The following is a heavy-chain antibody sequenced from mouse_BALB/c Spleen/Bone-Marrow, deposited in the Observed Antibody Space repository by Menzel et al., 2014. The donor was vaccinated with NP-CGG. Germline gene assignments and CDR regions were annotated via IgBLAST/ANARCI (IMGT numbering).Heavy chain of an antibody. V-gene: IGHV4-1*02. CDR1: GFDFSRYW. Sequence: VKLMESGGGLVQPGGSLKLSCAASGFDFSRYWMSWVRQAPGKGLEWIGEINPDSNTINYTPSLKDKFIISRDNAKNTLYLQMSKVRSEDTALYYCARLGYYGSFAYWGQGTLVTVSA. J-gene: IGHJ3*01. D-gene: IGHD1-2*01. CDR3: ARLGYYGSFAY. CDR2: INPDSNTI.